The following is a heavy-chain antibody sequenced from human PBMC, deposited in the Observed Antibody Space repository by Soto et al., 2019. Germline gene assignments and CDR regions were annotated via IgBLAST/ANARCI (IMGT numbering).Heavy chain of an antibody. CDR2: ISSSSRTI. CDR1: GFTFSSYS. CDR3: ARDLGGRITIFGVVTLDY. J-gene: IGHJ4*02. V-gene: IGHV3-48*02. D-gene: IGHD3-3*01. Sequence: EVYLVESGGGLVQPGGSLRLSCAASGFTFSSYSMNWVRQAPGKGLEWVSYISSSSRTIYYADSVKGRFTISRDNAKNSLYLQMNSLRDEDTAVYYCARDLGGRITIFGVVTLDYWGQGTLVTVSS.